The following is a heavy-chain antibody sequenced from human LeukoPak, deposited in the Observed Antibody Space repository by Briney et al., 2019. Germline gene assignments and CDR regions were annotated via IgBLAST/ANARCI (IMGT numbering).Heavy chain of an antibody. CDR3: ASPTEGDGYNKGIRAFDI. CDR2: IKQDGSEK. V-gene: IGHV3-7*01. Sequence: GGSLRLSCAASGFTFSSYWMSWVRQAPGKGLEWVANIKQDGSEKYYVDFVKGRFTISRDNAKNSLYLQMNSLRAEDTAVYYCASPTEGDGYNKGIRAFDIRGQGTMVTVSS. J-gene: IGHJ3*02. CDR1: GFTFSSYW. D-gene: IGHD5-24*01.